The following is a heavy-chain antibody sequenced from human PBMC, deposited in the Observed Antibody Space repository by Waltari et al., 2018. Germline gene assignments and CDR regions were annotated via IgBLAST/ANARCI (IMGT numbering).Heavy chain of an antibody. D-gene: IGHD3-22*01. V-gene: IGHV4-59*08. Sequence: QVQLQESGPGLLKPSETLSLTCSVSGGSIRIYFWNWIRQPPGKGLEWIGYIHHSGNTKCNPSLKSRVTMSVDTSKSQFSLRLTSVTAADTAVYYCARWDASGRYYGDWGQGTPVTVSS. CDR3: ARWDASGRYYGD. CDR2: IHHSGNT. CDR1: GGSIRIYF. J-gene: IGHJ4*02.